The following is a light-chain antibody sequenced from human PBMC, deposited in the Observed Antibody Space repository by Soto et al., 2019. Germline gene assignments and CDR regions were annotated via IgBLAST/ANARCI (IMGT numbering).Light chain of an antibody. V-gene: IGKV3-20*01. CDR2: GAS. J-gene: IGKJ2*01. CDR3: QQYGDSPPMYT. CDR1: QSISSTY. Sequence: EIVVTQSPGTLSLSPGERATLSCRASQSISSTYLARYQQKRSQAPRLLIHGASSRSTGIPDRFSGSGSGTDFTLTIDRLEPEDFAVYYCQQYGDSPPMYTFGQGTKLEIK.